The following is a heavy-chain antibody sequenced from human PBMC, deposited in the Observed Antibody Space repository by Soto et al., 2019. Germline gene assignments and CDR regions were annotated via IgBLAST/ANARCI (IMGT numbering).Heavy chain of an antibody. CDR3: AKEADISGYYPDY. J-gene: IGHJ4*02. CDR2: ISGSGGST. Sequence: PGGCLGLACAASGFAFSSYGMRWVRQAPGKGLEWVSVISGSGGSTHYADSVKGRSTISRDNSKNTLHLQVNSLRGEDTVVYYWAKEADISGYYPDYWGQGTQVTVS. CDR1: GFAFSSYG. D-gene: IGHD3-22*01. V-gene: IGHV3-23*01.